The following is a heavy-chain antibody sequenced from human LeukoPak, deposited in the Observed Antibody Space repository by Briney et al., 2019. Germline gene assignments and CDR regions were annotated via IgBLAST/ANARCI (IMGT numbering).Heavy chain of an antibody. D-gene: IGHD3-3*01. V-gene: IGHV4-31*03. J-gene: IGHJ6*03. CDR1: GGSISSGGYY. CDR2: INYSGST. CDR3: AREIRGSAFGVVVDYYYMDV. Sequence: SETLSLTCTVSGGSISSGGYYWSWIRQHPGKGLEWIGYINYSGSTYYNPSLESRVTISVDTSKNQFSLKLSSVTAADTAVYYCAREIRGSAFGVVVDYYYMDVWGKGTTVTVSS.